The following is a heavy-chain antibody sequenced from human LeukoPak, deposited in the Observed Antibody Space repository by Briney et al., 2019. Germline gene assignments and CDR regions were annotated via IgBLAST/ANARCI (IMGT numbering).Heavy chain of an antibody. CDR3: AKLVTTVGRDWFDP. J-gene: IGHJ5*02. D-gene: IGHD4-11*01. CDR2: ISGSGGST. V-gene: IGHV3-23*01. CDR1: GFTFSSYA. Sequence: WGSLRLSGAASGFTFSSYAMSWVRQGPGKGLEWVSAISGSGGSTYYADSVKGRFTISRDNSQNTLYLQMNSLRAEDTAVYYCAKLVTTVGRDWFDPWGQGTLVTVSS.